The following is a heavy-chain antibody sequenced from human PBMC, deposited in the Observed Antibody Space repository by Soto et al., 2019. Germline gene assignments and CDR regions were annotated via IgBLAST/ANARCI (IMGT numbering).Heavy chain of an antibody. CDR1: GYTFTSYG. V-gene: IGHV1-18*01. CDR2: ISAYNGNT. CDR3: ARAVVGAAWGYYYYGMDV. J-gene: IGHJ6*02. Sequence: ASVKVSCKASGYTFTSYGISWVRQAPGQGLEWMGWISAYNGNTNYAQKFQGRVTITADESTSTAYMELSSLRSEDTAVYYCARAVVGAAWGYYYYGMDVWGQGTTVTVSS. D-gene: IGHD1-26*01.